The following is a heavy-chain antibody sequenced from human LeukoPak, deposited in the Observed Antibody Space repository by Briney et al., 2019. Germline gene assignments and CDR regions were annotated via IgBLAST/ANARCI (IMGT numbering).Heavy chain of an antibody. CDR2: IIPIFGTA. Sequence: SVKVSCKASGGTFSSYAISWVRQAPGQGLEWMGGIIPIFGTANYAQKFQGRVTITTDESTSTAYMELSSLGSEDTAVYYCARGNRPFSSGWFPHSSSTELHNWFDPWGQGTLVTVSS. D-gene: IGHD6-19*01. CDR3: ARGNRPFSSGWFPHSSSTELHNWFDP. CDR1: GGTFSSYA. J-gene: IGHJ5*02. V-gene: IGHV1-69*05.